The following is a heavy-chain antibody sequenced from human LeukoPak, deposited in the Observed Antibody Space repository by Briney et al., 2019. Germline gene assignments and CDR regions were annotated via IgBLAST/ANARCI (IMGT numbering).Heavy chain of an antibody. CDR3: TRGVMMVRGVYPNWFDP. CDR1: GFTFSSYS. J-gene: IGHJ5*02. CDR2: ISSSSSYI. V-gene: IGHV3-21*03. D-gene: IGHD3-10*01. Sequence: GGSLRLSCAASGFTFSSYSMNWVRQAPGKGLEWVSSISSSSSYIYYADSVKGRFTISRDNTKNSLYLQMNSLKTEDTAVYYCTRGVMMVRGVYPNWFDPWGQGTLVTVSS.